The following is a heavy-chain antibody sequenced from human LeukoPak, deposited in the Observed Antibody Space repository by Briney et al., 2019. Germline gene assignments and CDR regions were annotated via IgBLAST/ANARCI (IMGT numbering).Heavy chain of an antibody. J-gene: IGHJ3*02. V-gene: IGHV4-61*02. CDR3: ARDRAGDSFDI. CDR1: GASISSGNYY. Sequence: SETLSLTCTVSGASISSGNYYWTWIRQHAGKGLEWIGRIHTSGSTNYNPSLKSRVAISIDTSKNQFSLNLNSVTAAESAIYYCARDRAGDSFDIWGQGAMVTVSA. D-gene: IGHD7-27*01. CDR2: IHTSGST.